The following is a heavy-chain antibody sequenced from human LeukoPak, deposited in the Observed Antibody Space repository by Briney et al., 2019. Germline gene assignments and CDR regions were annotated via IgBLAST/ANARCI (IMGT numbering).Heavy chain of an antibody. CDR2: IYYSGST. CDR3: ARHGPALAYCGGDCYLDY. J-gene: IGHJ4*02. D-gene: IGHD2-21*02. V-gene: IGHV4-59*08. CDR1: GGSISSYY. Sequence: PSETLSLTCTVSGGSISSYYWSWIRQPPGKGLEWIGYIYYSGSTNYNPSLKSRVTISVDTSKNQFSLKLSSVTAADTAVYYCARHGPALAYCGGDCYLDYWGQGTLVTVSS.